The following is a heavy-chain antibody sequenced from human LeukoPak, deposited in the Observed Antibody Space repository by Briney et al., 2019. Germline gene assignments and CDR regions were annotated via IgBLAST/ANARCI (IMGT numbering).Heavy chain of an antibody. J-gene: IGHJ4*02. D-gene: IGHD6-13*01. CDR3: AIWGQQLAFDY. CDR1: GGTFSSYA. CDR2: IIPIFGTA. Sequence: ASVKVSCKASGGTFSSYAISWVRQAPGQGLEWMGGIIPIFGTANYAQKFQGRVTITTDESTSTAYMELSSLRSENTAVYYCAIWGQQLAFDYWGQGTLVTVSS. V-gene: IGHV1-69*05.